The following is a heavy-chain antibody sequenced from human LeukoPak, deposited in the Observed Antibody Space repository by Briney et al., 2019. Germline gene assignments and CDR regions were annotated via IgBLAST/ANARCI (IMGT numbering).Heavy chain of an antibody. D-gene: IGHD3-16*02. CDR3: ARTPGMITFGGVIINFDY. J-gene: IGHJ4*02. CDR2: ISSSSSYI. Sequence: GGSLRLSCAASGFTFSSYSMNWVRQAPGKGLEWVSSISSSSSYIYYADSVKGRFTISRDNAKNSLYLQMNSLRAEDTAVYYCARTPGMITFGGVIINFDYWGQGTLVTVSS. V-gene: IGHV3-21*01. CDR1: GFTFSSYS.